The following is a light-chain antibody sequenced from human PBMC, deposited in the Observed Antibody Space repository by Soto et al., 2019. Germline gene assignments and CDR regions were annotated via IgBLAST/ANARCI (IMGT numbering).Light chain of an antibody. CDR2: GAS. J-gene: IGKJ1*01. Sequence: EIVLTQSPGTLSLSPGERATLSCRASQSVSSSYLAWYQQKPGQAPRLLIYGASSRATGIPDRFSGSGSGTDFTLTISRLGPEGFAVYYCQQYGSSLWTVGQGTKVEIK. V-gene: IGKV3-20*01. CDR1: QSVSSSY. CDR3: QQYGSSLWT.